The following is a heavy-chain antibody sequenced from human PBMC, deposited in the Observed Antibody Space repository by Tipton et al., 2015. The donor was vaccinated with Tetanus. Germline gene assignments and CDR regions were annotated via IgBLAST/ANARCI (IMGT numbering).Heavy chain of an antibody. J-gene: IGHJ6*02. V-gene: IGHV5-51*01. CDR3: ARAICSGGSCYSPYYYGMDV. Sequence: QLVQSGAEVKKPGESLKISCKGSGYSFTSYWIGWVRQMPGKGLEWMGIIYPGDSDTRYSPSFQGQVTISADKSISTAYLQWSSLKASDTAMYYCARAICSGGSCYSPYYYGMDVWGQGTTVTVSS. CDR1: GYSFTSYW. D-gene: IGHD2-15*01. CDR2: IYPGDSDT.